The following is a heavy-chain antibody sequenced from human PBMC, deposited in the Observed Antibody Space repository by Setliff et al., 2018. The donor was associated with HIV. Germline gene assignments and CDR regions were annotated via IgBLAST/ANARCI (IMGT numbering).Heavy chain of an antibody. Sequence: PSETLSLTCTVSGASISNGSYYWSWIRQPAGKGLEWIGHIYTSGSTDYNPSLKSRVTISVDTSKNQFSLKMSSVTAADTAVYYCARPYSSSWSHYFDYWGQGTLVTVSS. V-gene: IGHV4-61*09. D-gene: IGHD6-6*01. CDR3: ARPYSSSWSHYFDY. CDR1: GASISNGSYY. CDR2: IYTSGST. J-gene: IGHJ4*02.